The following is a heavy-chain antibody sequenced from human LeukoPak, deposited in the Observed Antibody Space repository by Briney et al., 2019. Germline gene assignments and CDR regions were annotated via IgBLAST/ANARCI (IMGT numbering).Heavy chain of an antibody. Sequence: GGSLRLSCAVSGFIVSSNYMSWVRQAPGKGLEWVSVIYSGGSTYYADSVKGRFTISRDNSKNTLYLQMNSLRAEDTAVYYCAKFALRYCSGGSCHPFDYWGQGTLVTVSS. CDR1: GFIVSSNY. CDR3: AKFALRYCSGGSCHPFDY. D-gene: IGHD2-15*01. J-gene: IGHJ4*02. V-gene: IGHV3-53*01. CDR2: IYSGGST.